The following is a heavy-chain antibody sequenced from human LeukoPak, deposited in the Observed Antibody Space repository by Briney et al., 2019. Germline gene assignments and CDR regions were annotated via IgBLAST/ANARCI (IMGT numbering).Heavy chain of an antibody. J-gene: IGHJ4*02. CDR1: GFTFSSYG. D-gene: IGHD4-17*01. V-gene: IGHV3-23*01. Sequence: GGSLRLSCAASGFTFSSYGMSWVRQAPGKGLEWVSAISGDGGRTYYADSVKGRFTISRDNSKNTLYLQMNSLRAEDTAVYYCAKGRYHLATVTLLDYWGQGTLVTVSS. CDR3: AKGRYHLATVTLLDY. CDR2: ISGDGGRT.